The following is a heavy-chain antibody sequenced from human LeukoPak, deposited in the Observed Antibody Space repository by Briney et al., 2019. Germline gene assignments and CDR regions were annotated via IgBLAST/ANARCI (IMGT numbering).Heavy chain of an antibody. V-gene: IGHV4-4*02. D-gene: IGHD3-9*01. J-gene: IGHJ3*02. CDR3: AGRSDVLRYFDWFLGSDAFDI. CDR1: GGSISSSNW. Sequence: SETLSLTCAVSGGSISSSNWWSWVRQPPGKGLEWIGEIYHSGSTNYNPSLKSRVTISVDKSKNQFSLKLSSVTAADTAVYYCAGRSDVLRYFDWFLGSDAFDIWGQGTMVTVSS. CDR2: IYHSGST.